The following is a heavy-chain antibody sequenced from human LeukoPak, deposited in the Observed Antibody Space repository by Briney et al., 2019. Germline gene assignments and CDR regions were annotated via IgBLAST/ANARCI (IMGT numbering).Heavy chain of an antibody. J-gene: IGHJ4*02. CDR2: VHYSGTT. Sequence: PSETLSLTCTVSDGSITNNDWSWVRQTPGKGLEFIGYVHYSGTTNYNPSLRSRVTISIDTSRKHFFLKLKSVTAADTAVYYCARDSLYDSSGYRRFDYWGQGTLVTVSS. D-gene: IGHD3-22*01. CDR3: ARDSLYDSSGYRRFDY. CDR1: DGSITNND. V-gene: IGHV4-59*01.